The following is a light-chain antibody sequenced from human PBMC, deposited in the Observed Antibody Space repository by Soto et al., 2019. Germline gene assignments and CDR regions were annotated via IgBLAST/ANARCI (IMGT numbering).Light chain of an antibody. V-gene: IGKV3-20*01. J-gene: IGKJ1*01. CDR1: QSVSSSY. CDR3: QQYVRSPPSWT. Sequence: ETVLTQSPGTLSLSPGERATLSCRASQSVSSSYLAWYQQKPGQAPRLLIYDASSRATGIPDRFSGSGSGTDCTLTISRLETEDFAVYYCQQYVRSPPSWTFGQGTKVEIK. CDR2: DAS.